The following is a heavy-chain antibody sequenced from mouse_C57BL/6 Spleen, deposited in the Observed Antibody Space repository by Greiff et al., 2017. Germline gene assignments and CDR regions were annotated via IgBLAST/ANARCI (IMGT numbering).Heavy chain of an antibody. J-gene: IGHJ3*01. Sequence: EVHLVESGPGLVKPSQSLSLTCSVTGYSITSGYYWNWIRQFPGNKLEWMGYISYDGSNNYNPSLKNRISITRDTSKNQFFLKLNSVTTEDTATYYCARAFDDGSTGFAYWGQGTLVTVSA. V-gene: IGHV3-6*01. CDR3: ARAFDDGSTGFAY. CDR1: GYSITSGYY. D-gene: IGHD2-3*01. CDR2: ISYDGSN.